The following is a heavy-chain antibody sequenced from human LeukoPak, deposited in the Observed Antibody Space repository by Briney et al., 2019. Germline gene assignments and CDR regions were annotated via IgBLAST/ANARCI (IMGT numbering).Heavy chain of an antibody. V-gene: IGHV4-59*01. Sequence: SETLSLTCTVSGVSISSYYWSWIRQPPGKGLEWVGDIYYSGNTNYNPSLKSPVTISIDTSKNQFSLKLSSVTAADTAVYYWARGGTRDGGHYSDYWGQGTLVTVSS. CDR2: IYYSGNT. J-gene: IGHJ4*02. D-gene: IGHD2-21*02. CDR1: GVSISSYY. CDR3: ARGGTRDGGHYSDY.